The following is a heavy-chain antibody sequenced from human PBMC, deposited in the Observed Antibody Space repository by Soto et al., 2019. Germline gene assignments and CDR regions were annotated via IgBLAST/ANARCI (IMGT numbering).Heavy chain of an antibody. CDR1: GGSISGYY. J-gene: IGHJ4*02. D-gene: IGHD6-6*01. V-gene: IGHV4-59*01. CDR3: AKVRDDHSYFFDY. CDR2: IYYSGST. Sequence: KPSETLSLTCTVSGGSISGYYWSWIRQPPGKGLEWIGYIYYSGSTTYNPSLKSPVTISVDTSRNQFSLKLSSVTAADTAVYYCAKVRDDHSYFFDYWGQGTLVTVS.